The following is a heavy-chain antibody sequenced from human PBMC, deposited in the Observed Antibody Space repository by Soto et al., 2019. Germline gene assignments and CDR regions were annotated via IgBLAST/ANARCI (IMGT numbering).Heavy chain of an antibody. D-gene: IGHD5-12*01. V-gene: IGHV3-48*01. CDR3: ASLGYSGYEHFDY. J-gene: IGHJ4*02. Sequence: EVQLVESGGGLVQPGGSLRLSCAASGFTFSSYSMNWVRQAPGKGLEWVSYISSSSSTIYYADSVKGRFTISRDNAKNSLYPQMNSLRAEDTAVYYCASLGYSGYEHFDYWGQGTLVTVSS. CDR1: GFTFSSYS. CDR2: ISSSSSTI.